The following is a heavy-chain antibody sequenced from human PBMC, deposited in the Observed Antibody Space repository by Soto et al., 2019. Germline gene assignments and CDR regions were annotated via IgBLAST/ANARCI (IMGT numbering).Heavy chain of an antibody. Sequence: EVQLVESGGGLVQPGGSLRLSCAASGFTFSSYSMNWVRQAPGKGLEWISHISSSSSTIHYADSVKGRFSISRDNAKNSLYLQMNGLRAEDTAVYYCARSRIRRLDAFDIWGQGTVVTASS. J-gene: IGHJ3*02. CDR2: ISSSSSTI. V-gene: IGHV3-48*01. CDR3: ARSRIRRLDAFDI. CDR1: GFTFSSYS. D-gene: IGHD4-17*01.